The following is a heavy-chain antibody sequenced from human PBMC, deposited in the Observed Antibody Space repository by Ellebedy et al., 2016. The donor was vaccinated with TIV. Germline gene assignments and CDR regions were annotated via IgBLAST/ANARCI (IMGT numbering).Heavy chain of an antibody. CDR2: IKQDGSEK. J-gene: IGHJ4*02. V-gene: IGHV3-7*01. CDR1: GFTFSTYW. D-gene: IGHD6-13*01. CDR3: ARDRGSSSWTPLGY. Sequence: PGGSLRLSCAASGFTFSTYWMNWVRQAPEKGLEWVANIKQDGSEKYYVDSVKGRFTISRDNAKNSLYLQMNSLRADDTAVYYCARDRGSSSWTPLGYWGQGTLVTVSS.